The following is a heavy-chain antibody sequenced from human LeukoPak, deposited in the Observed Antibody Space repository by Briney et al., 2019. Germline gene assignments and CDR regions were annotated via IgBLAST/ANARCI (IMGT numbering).Heavy chain of an antibody. CDR1: GYSISSGYY. CDR3: ARGSIVVVPADY. D-gene: IGHD2-2*01. V-gene: IGHV4-38-2*02. J-gene: IGHJ4*02. Sequence: PSETLSLTCTVSGYSISSGYYWGWIRQPPGKGLEWIGSIYHSGSTYYNPSLKRRVTISVDTSKNQFSLKLSSVTAADTAVYYCARGSIVVVPADYWGQGTLVTVSS. CDR2: IYHSGST.